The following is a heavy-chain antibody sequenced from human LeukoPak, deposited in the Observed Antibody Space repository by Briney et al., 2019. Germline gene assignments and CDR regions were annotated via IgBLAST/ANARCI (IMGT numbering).Heavy chain of an antibody. CDR3: VRGAYADYLPGR. V-gene: IGHV3-33*01. CDR1: GFTFNTYG. J-gene: IGHJ4*02. CDR2: IWSDGSIK. Sequence: PGRSLRLSCAASGFTFNTYGMHWVRQAPGKGLEWVAVIWSDGSIKYYADSVKGRFTISRDNSKSTLYLQMNSLRAEDTAVYYCVRGAYADYLPGRWGQGTLVTVSS. D-gene: IGHD4-17*01.